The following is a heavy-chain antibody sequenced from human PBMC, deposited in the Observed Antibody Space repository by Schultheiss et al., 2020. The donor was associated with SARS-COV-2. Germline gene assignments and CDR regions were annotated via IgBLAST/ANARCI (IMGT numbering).Heavy chain of an antibody. Sequence: GESLKISCAASGFTVSSNYMSWVRQAPGKGLEWVSVISGSGGSTYYADSVKGRFTISRDNSKNTLYLQMSSLRAEDTAVYYCKASADIVLVVYAIVYFDYWGQGTLVTVSS. V-gene: IGHV3-23*01. CDR1: GFTVSSNY. D-gene: IGHD2-8*01. CDR3: KASADIVLVVYAIVYFDY. J-gene: IGHJ4*02. CDR2: ISGSGGST.